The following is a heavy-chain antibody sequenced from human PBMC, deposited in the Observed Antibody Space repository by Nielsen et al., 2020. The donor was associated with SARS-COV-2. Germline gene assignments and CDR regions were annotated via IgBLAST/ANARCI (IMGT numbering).Heavy chain of an antibody. CDR1: GFTFNIYA. V-gene: IGHV3-23*01. J-gene: IGHJ6*02. CDR3: ARDSRSYCGGDCGWYYYGMDV. D-gene: IGHD2-21*02. Sequence: GESLKISCAASGFTFNIYAMAWVRRAPGRGLQWVTGVSSSGGSTYYTDSVKGRFSISRDNSKNTLYLQMNSLRAEDTAVYYCARDSRSYCGGDCGWYYYGMDVWGQGTTVTVSS. CDR2: VSSSGGST.